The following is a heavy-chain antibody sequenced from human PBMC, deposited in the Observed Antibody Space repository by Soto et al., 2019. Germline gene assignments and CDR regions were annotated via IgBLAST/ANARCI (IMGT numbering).Heavy chain of an antibody. V-gene: IGHV3-7*03. CDR1: GFSFSAYW. CDR2: IKEDGSER. CDR3: ASHGDICRVSDCYRHFDS. Sequence: PGGSLRLSCAASGFSFSAYWMNWVRQARGKGLEWGSNIKEDGSERYYVDSVKGRFTISRDNVKNLLYLEMNGLRAEDTAVYYCASHGDICRVSDCYRHFDSWGQGTLVTVSS. J-gene: IGHJ4*02. D-gene: IGHD7-27*01.